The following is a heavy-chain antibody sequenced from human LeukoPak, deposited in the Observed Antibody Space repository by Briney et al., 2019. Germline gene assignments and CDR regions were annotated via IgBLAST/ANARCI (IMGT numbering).Heavy chain of an antibody. Sequence: ASVKVSCKASGYTFTSYYMHWVRQAPGQGLEWMGIINPSGGSTSYAQKFQGRVTMTRDTSTSTVYMELSSLRSEDTAVYYCARSAGQTYYDFWSGYSAFDYWGQGTLVTVSS. CDR1: GYTFTSYY. CDR3: ARSAGQTYYDFWSGYSAFDY. D-gene: IGHD3-3*01. CDR2: INPSGGST. V-gene: IGHV1-46*01. J-gene: IGHJ4*02.